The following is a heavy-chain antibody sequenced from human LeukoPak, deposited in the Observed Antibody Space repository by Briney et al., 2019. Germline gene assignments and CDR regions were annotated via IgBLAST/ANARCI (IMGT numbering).Heavy chain of an antibody. CDR2: IYYSGST. Sequence: PSETLSLTCTVSGGSISSSSYYWGWIRQPPGKGLEWIGTIYYSGSTYYNPSLKSRVTISVDTSKNQFSLKLSSVTAADTAVYYCARQFHVSGTNWFDPWGQGTLVTVSP. CDR3: ARQFHVSGTNWFDP. J-gene: IGHJ5*02. CDR1: GGSISSSSYY. V-gene: IGHV4-39*01. D-gene: IGHD3-10*01.